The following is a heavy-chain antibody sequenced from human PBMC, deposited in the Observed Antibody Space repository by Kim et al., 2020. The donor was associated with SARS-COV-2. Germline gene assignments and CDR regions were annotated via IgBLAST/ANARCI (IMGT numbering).Heavy chain of an antibody. CDR2: IYYSGST. V-gene: IGHV4-39*01. CDR1: GGSISSSSYY. Sequence: SETLSLTCTVSGGSISSSSYYWGWIRQPPGKGLEWIGSIYYSGSTYYNPSLKSRVTISVDTSKNQFSLKLSSVTAADTAVYYCARHRQEWLRTPDTGYSSPWLTRWFDYWGQGTLVTVSS. J-gene: IGHJ4*02. CDR3: ARHRQEWLRTPDTGYSSPWLTRWFDY. D-gene: IGHD5-12*01.